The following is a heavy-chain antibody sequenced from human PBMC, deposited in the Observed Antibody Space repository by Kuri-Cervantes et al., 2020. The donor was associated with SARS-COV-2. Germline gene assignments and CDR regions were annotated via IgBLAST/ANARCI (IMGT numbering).Heavy chain of an antibody. V-gene: IGHV3-21*04. CDR1: GFTFSSYS. D-gene: IGHD2-2*01. Sequence: GGSLRLSCAASGFTFSSYSMNWARQAPGKGLEWVSSISSSSSYIYYADSVKGRFTISRDNAKNSLYLQMNSLRAEDTALYYCARDLSDSSTPPHDPWGQGTLVTVSS. CDR2: ISSSSSYI. J-gene: IGHJ5*02. CDR3: ARDLSDSSTPPHDP.